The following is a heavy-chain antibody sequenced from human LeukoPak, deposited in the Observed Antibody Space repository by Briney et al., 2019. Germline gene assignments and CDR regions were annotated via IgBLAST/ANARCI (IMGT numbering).Heavy chain of an antibody. D-gene: IGHD6-19*01. V-gene: IGHV4-34*01. CDR1: GGSFSGYY. Sequence: SETLSLTCAVYGGSFSGYYWSWIRQPPGKGLEWIGEINHSGSTNYNPSLKSRVTISVDTSKNQFSPKLSSVTAADTAVYYCASLYRVAVASGDYWGQGTLVTVSS. J-gene: IGHJ4*02. CDR3: ASLYRVAVASGDY. CDR2: INHSGST.